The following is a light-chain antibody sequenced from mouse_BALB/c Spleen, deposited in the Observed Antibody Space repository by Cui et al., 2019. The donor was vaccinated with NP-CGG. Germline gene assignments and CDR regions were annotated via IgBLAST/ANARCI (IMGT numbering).Light chain of an antibody. V-gene: IGLV1*01. CDR2: GTN. CDR3: ALWYSNHWV. CDR1: TGAVTTSNY. Sequence: QAVVTQESALTTSPGETVTLTCGSSTGAVTTSNYANWVQEKPDHLFPGLIGGTNNRAPGVPARFSGSLIGDKAALTITGAQTEDEAIYFCALWYSNHWVFGGGTKLTVL. J-gene: IGLJ1*01.